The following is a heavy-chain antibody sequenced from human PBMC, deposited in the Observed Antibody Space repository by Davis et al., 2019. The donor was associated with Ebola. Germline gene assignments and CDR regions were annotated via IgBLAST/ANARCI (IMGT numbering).Heavy chain of an antibody. CDR3: ARGGGAARPYYYYYGMDV. V-gene: IGHV1/OR15-3*02. J-gene: IGHJ6*02. D-gene: IGHD6-6*01. CDR1: GYTFTGYY. Sequence: ASVKVSCKASGYTFTGYYMHWVRQAPGQRLEWMGWINADNGNTKYSQNFQGRVTITRDTSASTVYMELSSLRSADTAVYYCARGGGAARPYYYYYGMDVWGQGTTVTVSS. CDR2: INADNGNT.